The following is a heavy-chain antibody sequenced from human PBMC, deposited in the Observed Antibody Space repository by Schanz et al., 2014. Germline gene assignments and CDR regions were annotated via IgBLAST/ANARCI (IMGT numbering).Heavy chain of an antibody. CDR1: TSIFNHAW. CDR2: ISSKGDMT. Sequence: EVQLVESGGGLVQPGGSLRLSCAASTSIFNHAWMSWVRQAPGKGLEYVSSISSKGDMTFYGNSVKGRFTISRDNSKNTLYLQLGSLSAEDTAVYFCARDNRYYLFDYWGQGTLVTVSS. J-gene: IGHJ4*02. CDR3: ARDNRYYLFDY. D-gene: IGHD3-16*02. V-gene: IGHV3-64*01.